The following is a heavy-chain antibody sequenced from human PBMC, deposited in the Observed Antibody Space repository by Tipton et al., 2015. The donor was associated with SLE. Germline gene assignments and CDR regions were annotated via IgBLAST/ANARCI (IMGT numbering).Heavy chain of an antibody. Sequence: TLSLTCTVSGGSISSYYWSWIRQPPGKGLEWIGYIYYSGSTNYNPSLKSRVTISVDTSKNQFSLKLSSVTAADTAVYYCAREYSSSYYFDYWGRGTLVTVSS. D-gene: IGHD6-6*01. V-gene: IGHV4-59*01. CDR2: IYYSGST. J-gene: IGHJ4*01. CDR3: AREYSSSYYFDY. CDR1: GGSISSYY.